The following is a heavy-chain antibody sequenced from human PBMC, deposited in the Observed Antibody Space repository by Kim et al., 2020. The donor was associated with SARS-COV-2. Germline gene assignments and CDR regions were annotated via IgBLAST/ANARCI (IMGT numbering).Heavy chain of an antibody. J-gene: IGHJ6*02. CDR3: AREGNRYGAGYYGMAV. CDR2: IYSGGST. Sequence: GGSLRLSCAASGFTVSSNYMSWVRQAPGKGLEWVSVIYSGGSTYYAASVKGRFSIYRDNSKNTLYLQMNNQIAEDTAVYYCAREGNRYGAGYYGMAVWGQGTTVTVSS. V-gene: IGHV3-66*01. D-gene: IGHD3-10*01. CDR1: GFTVSSNY.